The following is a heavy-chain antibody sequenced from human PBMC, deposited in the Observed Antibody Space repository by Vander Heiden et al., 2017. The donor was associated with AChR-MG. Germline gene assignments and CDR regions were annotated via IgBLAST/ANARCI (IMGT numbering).Heavy chain of an antibody. CDR2: IYPNGAT. J-gene: IGHJ4*02. CDR3: ARDLARGLYFFDY. V-gene: IGHV4-38-2*02. Sequence: QVQLEELGPGLLKPSETLSLTCTDSGYSISTGSYWDWIRQSPGKRLEWIGSIYPNGATVYNPSLVSRVTMSVDTSKNQFSLKLRSVTAADTAIYYCARDLARGLYFFDYWGQGTLVTVSA. CDR1: GYSISTGSY. D-gene: IGHD3-10*01.